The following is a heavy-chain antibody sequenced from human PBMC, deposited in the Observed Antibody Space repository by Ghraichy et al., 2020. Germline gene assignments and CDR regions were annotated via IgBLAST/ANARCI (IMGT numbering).Heavy chain of an antibody. V-gene: IGHV3-33*01. J-gene: IGHJ4*02. CDR3: TRDNGVGGWNDPLYYFDY. D-gene: IGHD1-1*01. Sequence: GGSLRLSCAASGFTFSNYGMHWIRQAPGKGLEWVAVIWSGGSYKYYADSVKGRFTISRDNSKNTLYLQMNSLRAEDTAVYYCTRDNGVGGWNDPLYYFDYWGQGTLVTVSS. CDR2: IWSGGSYK. CDR1: GFTFSNYG.